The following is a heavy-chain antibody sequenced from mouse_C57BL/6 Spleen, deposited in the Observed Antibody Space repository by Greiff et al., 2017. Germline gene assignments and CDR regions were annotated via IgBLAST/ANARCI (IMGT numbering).Heavy chain of an antibody. CDR3: ARSWGLLHFDY. CDR1: GYAFSSSW. D-gene: IGHD2-3*01. V-gene: IGHV1-82*01. J-gene: IGHJ2*01. CDR2: IYPGDGDT. Sequence: QVQLQQSGPELVKPGASVKISCKASGYAFSSSWMNWVEQRPGKGLEWIGRIYPGDGDTNYNGKFKGKATLTADKSSSTAYMQLSSLTSEDSAVYFCARSWGLLHFDYWGQGTTLTVSS.